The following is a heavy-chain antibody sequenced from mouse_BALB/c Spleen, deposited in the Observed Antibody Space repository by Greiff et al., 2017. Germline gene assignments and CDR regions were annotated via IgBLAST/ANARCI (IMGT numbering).Heavy chain of an antibody. CDR3: AYGSWDYFDY. Sequence: EVQGVESGGGLVKPGGSLKLSCAASGFTFSSYAMSWVRQTPEKRLEWVASISSGGSTYYPDSVKGRFTISRDNARNILYLQMSSLRSEDTAMYYCAYGSWDYFDYWGQGTTLTVSS. J-gene: IGHJ2*01. V-gene: IGHV5-6-5*01. CDR2: ISSGGST. D-gene: IGHD1-1*01. CDR1: GFTFSSYA.